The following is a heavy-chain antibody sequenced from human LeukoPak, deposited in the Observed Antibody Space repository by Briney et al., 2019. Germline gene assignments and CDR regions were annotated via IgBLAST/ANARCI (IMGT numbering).Heavy chain of an antibody. CDR3: GRGDSSVSYYYYFAMDV. V-gene: IGHV3-48*03. Sequence: GGSLRLTCAASGFTFSSYDRNWVRQAPGKGLEWVSYISSSGSTIYYADSVKGRFTISRDNAKNSLYLQMNSLRAEDTAVYYFGRGDSSVSYYYYFAMDVWGQGTTVAVSS. CDR1: GFTFSSYD. J-gene: IGHJ6*02. CDR2: ISSSGSTI. D-gene: IGHD3-22*01.